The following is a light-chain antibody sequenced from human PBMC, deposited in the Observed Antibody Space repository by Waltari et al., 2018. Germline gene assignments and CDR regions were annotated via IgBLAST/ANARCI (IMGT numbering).Light chain of an antibody. V-gene: IGKV3-11*01. CDR1: QSVSSY. CDR2: DAS. Sequence: EIVLTQSPATLSLSPGERATLSCRASQSVSSYLAWYKQKPGQAPRLLIYDASNMATGIPARFSGSGSGTDFTLTISSLEPEDFAVYYCQQRSNWQNTFGQGTRLEIK. CDR3: QQRSNWQNT. J-gene: IGKJ5*01.